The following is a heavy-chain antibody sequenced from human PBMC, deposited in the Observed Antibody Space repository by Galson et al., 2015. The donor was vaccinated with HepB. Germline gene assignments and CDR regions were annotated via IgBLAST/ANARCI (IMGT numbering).Heavy chain of an antibody. CDR2: INTNTGNS. Sequence: SVKVSCKASGYTFNNYGISWVRQAPGQGLEWMGCINTNTGNSRYAQGFTGRFVFSLDTSVTTAYLQIDSLKAEDSAMYYCARDAVDGRSFDKWGQGTLVTVSS. CDR1: GYTFNNYG. D-gene: IGHD1-26*01. J-gene: IGHJ4*02. V-gene: IGHV7-4-1*01. CDR3: ARDAVDGRSFDK.